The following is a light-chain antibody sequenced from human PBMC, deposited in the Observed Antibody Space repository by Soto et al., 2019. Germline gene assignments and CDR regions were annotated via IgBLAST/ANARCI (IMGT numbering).Light chain of an antibody. J-gene: IGLJ2*01. CDR3: SSYSSSTTDVV. V-gene: IGLV2-14*01. CDR2: EVS. Sequence: QSALTQPASVSGSPGQSITISCTGTSSDVGTYKFVSWYQQHPGKAPKLMIYEVSDRPSGVSSRFSGSKSGNTASLTISGLQAEDEADYYCSSYSSSTTDVVFGGGTKVTVL. CDR1: SSDVGTYKF.